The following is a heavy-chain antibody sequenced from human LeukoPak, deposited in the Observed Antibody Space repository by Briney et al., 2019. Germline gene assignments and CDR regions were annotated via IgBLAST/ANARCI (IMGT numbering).Heavy chain of an antibody. Sequence: GGSLRLSCAASGFTFDDYAMHWVRQAPGKGLEWVSGISWNSGSIGYADSVKGRFTISRDNAKNSLYLQMNSLRAEDTALYYCAKDGTYYYDSSGYYLDYWGQGTLVTVSS. D-gene: IGHD3-22*01. CDR3: AKDGTYYYDSSGYYLDY. V-gene: IGHV3-9*01. CDR2: ISWNSGSI. CDR1: GFTFDDYA. J-gene: IGHJ4*02.